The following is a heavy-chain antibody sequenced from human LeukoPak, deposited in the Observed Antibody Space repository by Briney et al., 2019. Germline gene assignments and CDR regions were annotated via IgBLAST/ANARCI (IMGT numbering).Heavy chain of an antibody. CDR1: GFTFSSYG. CDR2: IRYDGSNK. J-gene: IGHJ4*02. Sequence: PGGSLRLSCAASGFTFSSYGMHWVRQAPGKGLEWVAFIRYDGSNKYYADSVKGRFTISRDNSKNTLYLQMNSLRAEDTAVYYCARDLGGYGYGLLFDYWGQGTLVTVSS. V-gene: IGHV3-30*02. CDR3: ARDLGGYGYGLLFDY. D-gene: IGHD5-18*01.